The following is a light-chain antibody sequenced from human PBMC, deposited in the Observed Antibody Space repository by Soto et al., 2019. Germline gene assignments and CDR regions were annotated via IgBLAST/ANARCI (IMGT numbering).Light chain of an antibody. J-gene: IGKJ1*01. CDR1: QTISSG. Sequence: DIKLTQSPSTLSGSVGARVALTGLASQTISSGLAWYQQKPGKAPKLLIYKASTLKSGVPSRFSGSGSGTEFTLTISSLQPDDFATYYCQHYNSYSEAFGQGTKVDIK. CDR2: KAS. V-gene: IGKV1-5*03. CDR3: QHYNSYSEA.